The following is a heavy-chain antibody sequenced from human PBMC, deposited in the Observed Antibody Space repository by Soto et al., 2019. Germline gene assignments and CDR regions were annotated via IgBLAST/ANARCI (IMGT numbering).Heavy chain of an antibody. Sequence: ASVKVSCKVSGYTLTELSIHWVRQAPGKGLEWMGGFDPEDGETIYAQKFQGRVTMTEDTSTDTAYMELSSLRSEDTAVYYCATDVPDYYYDSSGYDSSYWGQGTLVTVSS. J-gene: IGHJ4*02. V-gene: IGHV1-24*01. CDR3: ATDVPDYYYDSSGYDSSY. D-gene: IGHD3-22*01. CDR2: FDPEDGET. CDR1: GYTLTELS.